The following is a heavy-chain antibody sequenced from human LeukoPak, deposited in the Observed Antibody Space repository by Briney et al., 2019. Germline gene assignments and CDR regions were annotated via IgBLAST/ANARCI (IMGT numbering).Heavy chain of an antibody. CDR3: ARANIPTQHLDY. V-gene: IGHV1-46*01. CDR2: INPSGGST. Sequence: GASVKVSFKVSGYTFTSYYMHWVRQAPGQGLEWMGMINPSGGSTSYAQKFQGRVTMTRDTSTSTVYMELSSLRSEDTAVYYCARANIPTQHLDYWGQGTLVTVSS. D-gene: IGHD2/OR15-2a*01. CDR1: GYTFTSYY. J-gene: IGHJ4*02.